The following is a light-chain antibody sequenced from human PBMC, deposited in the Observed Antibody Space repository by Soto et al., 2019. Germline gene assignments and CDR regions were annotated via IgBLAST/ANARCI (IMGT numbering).Light chain of an antibody. J-gene: IGKJ2*01. Sequence: DIQMTQSPSSLSAFVGDRVTITCQASQDINNFLNWYQQKPGKAPKLLIYDASNLETGVPSRFSGSGSGTDFTFTISSLQAEDIATYYCQQYDNLPYTFGQGTKLEIK. V-gene: IGKV1-33*01. CDR3: QQYDNLPYT. CDR1: QDINNF. CDR2: DAS.